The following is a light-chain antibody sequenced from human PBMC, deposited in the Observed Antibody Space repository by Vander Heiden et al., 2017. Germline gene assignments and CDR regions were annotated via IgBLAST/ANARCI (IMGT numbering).Light chain of an antibody. Sequence: SYELTQPPSVSVYPGQTARITCSGDALPKQYAYWYQQKPGQAPVLVIYKASERPSGIPDRFSGSISGTTVTLTISGVQAEDEADYYCQSAASSGTYEVFGGGPKLPVL. J-gene: IGLJ2*01. CDR3: QSAASSGTYEV. V-gene: IGLV3-25*03. CDR1: ALPKQY. CDR2: KAS.